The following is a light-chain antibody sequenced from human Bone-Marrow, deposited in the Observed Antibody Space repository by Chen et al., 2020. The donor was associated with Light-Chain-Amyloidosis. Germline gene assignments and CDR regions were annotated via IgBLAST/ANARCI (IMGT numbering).Light chain of an antibody. CDR1: NIGSTS. V-gene: IGLV3-21*02. CDR2: DDS. Sequence: SYVPTPPSSVSVAPGQTATIACGGNNIGSTSVHWYHQTPGQAPLLVVYDDSDRPSGIPERLSGSNSGNTATLTISRVEAGDEADYYCQVWDRSSDRPVFGGGTKLTVL. CDR3: QVWDRSSDRPV. J-gene: IGLJ3*02.